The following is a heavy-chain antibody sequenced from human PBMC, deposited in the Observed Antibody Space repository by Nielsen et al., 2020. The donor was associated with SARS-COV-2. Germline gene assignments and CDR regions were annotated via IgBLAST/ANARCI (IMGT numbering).Heavy chain of an antibody. CDR3: ARERVSGTLEY. CDR1: GASAISDNW. J-gene: IGHJ4*02. D-gene: IGHD6-19*01. V-gene: IGHV4-4*02. Sequence: SETLSLTCIVSGASAISDNWWSWVRQPPGKGLEWIGEVFHSGSSGSTNYNPSLKSRVILSVDKSKNQVSLTLNSVTAADTAVYYCARERVSGTLEYWGQGSLVTVSS. CDR2: VFHSGSSGST.